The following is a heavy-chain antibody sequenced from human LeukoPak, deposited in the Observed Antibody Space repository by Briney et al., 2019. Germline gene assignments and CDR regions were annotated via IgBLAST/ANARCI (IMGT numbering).Heavy chain of an antibody. Sequence: SETLSLTCAVYGGSFSGYYWSWIRQPPGKGLEWIGEINHSGSTNYNPSLKSRVTISVDTSKNQFSLKLSSVTAADTAVYYCARGLMADYWGQGTLVTVSS. V-gene: IGHV4-34*01. D-gene: IGHD3-10*01. CDR2: INHSGST. J-gene: IGHJ4*02. CDR3: ARGLMADY. CDR1: GGSFSGYY.